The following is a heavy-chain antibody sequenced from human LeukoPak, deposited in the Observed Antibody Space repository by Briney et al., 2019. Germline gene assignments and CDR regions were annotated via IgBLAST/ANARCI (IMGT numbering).Heavy chain of an antibody. D-gene: IGHD2-2*01. CDR2: ISGSGGST. V-gene: IGHV3-23*01. J-gene: IGHJ5*02. CDR1: GFTGPPFSSYW. Sequence: PGGSLRLSCAASGFTGPPFSSYWIHWVRQAPGKGLEWVSAISGSGGSTYYADSVKGRFTISRDNSKNTLYLQMNSLRAEDTAVYYCAKDCSSTSCFLAPKNNWFDPWGQGTLVTVSS. CDR3: AKDCSSTSCFLAPKNNWFDP.